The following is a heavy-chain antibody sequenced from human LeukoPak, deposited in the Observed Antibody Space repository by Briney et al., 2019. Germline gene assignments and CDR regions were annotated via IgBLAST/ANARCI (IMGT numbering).Heavy chain of an antibody. CDR2: VWYDGSNK. V-gene: IGHV3-33*01. CDR1: GFTFSSYG. Sequence: GGSLRLSCAASGFTFSSYGMHWVRQAPGKGLEWVAIVWYDGSNKYYADSVKGRFTISRDNSKNTLYLQMNSLRAEDTAVYYCARAGMTPVTTSRAVPIGYYYMDVWGKGTTVTVSS. CDR3: ARAGMTPVTTSRAVPIGYYYMDV. J-gene: IGHJ6*03. D-gene: IGHD4-17*01.